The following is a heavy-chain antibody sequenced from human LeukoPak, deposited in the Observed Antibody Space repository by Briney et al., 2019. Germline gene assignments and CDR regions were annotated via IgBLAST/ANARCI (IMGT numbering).Heavy chain of an antibody. J-gene: IGHJ5*02. CDR1: GFTFSDYF. CDR2: INGDGTTT. CDR3: ARRVDATRWFDP. Sequence: GGSLSLSCSASGFTFSDYFMHWVRQAPGEGLVWVSRINGDGTTTIYADSVKGRFTISRDNAKNTLYLQMNSLRAEDTAIYYCARRVDATRWFDPWGQGTLVTVSS. D-gene: IGHD2-15*01. V-gene: IGHV3-74*01.